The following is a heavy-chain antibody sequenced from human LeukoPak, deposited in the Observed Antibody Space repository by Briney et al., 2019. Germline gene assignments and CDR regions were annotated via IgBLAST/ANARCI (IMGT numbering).Heavy chain of an antibody. CDR2: ITGSGSTT. CDR3: AKAWYGAYIDDY. V-gene: IGHV3-23*01. CDR1: GFTFSTYA. D-gene: IGHD4-17*01. Sequence: GGSLRLSCAASGFTFSTYAMNWVRQAPGKGLEWVSAITGSGSTTYYAESVRGRFTISRDNSKNTLYLQMNSLRAEDTAVYFCAKAWYGAYIDDYWGQGTLVTVSS. J-gene: IGHJ4*02.